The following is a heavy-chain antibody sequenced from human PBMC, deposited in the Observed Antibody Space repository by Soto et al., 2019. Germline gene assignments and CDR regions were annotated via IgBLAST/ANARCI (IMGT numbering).Heavy chain of an antibody. D-gene: IGHD6-19*01. CDR2: IWYDGSNK. CDR1: GFTFSSYG. V-gene: IGHV3-33*01. J-gene: IGHJ4*02. Sequence: GGSLRLSCAASGFTFSSYGMHWVRQAPGKGLEWVAVIWYDGSNKYYADSVKGRFTISRDNSKNTLYLQMNSLRAEDTAVYYCARFWFPGIAVAGPDYWGQGTLVTVSS. CDR3: ARFWFPGIAVAGPDY.